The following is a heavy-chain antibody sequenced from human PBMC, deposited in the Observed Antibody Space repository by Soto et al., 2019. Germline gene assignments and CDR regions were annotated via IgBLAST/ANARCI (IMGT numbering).Heavy chain of an antibody. CDR3: ARLPTGT. V-gene: IGHV4-34*01. D-gene: IGHD6-13*01. CDR1: VGSISVFY. J-gene: IGHJ4*02. CDR2: INRIGST. Sequence: SETLSVTCGFSVGSISVFYWSWIRQPPGKGLEWIGEINRIGSTNYNPSLKNRVTISIDTSKNQFSLKLSSVTAADTAVYYCARLPTGTWGQGTMVTVSS.